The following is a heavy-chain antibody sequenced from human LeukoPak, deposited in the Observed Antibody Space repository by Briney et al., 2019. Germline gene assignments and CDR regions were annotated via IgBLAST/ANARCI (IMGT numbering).Heavy chain of an antibody. CDR2: TYYRSTWYN. Sequence: SQTLSLTCAISGDSLSSNSVTWKWSRHSPSRGLEWLGSTYYRSTWYNDYAVSVRGRITVNPDTSKNQFSLHLNSVTPEDTAVYYCARRLTQYDCFDPWGQGILVTVSS. J-gene: IGHJ5*02. D-gene: IGHD2-2*01. CDR1: GDSLSSNSVT. V-gene: IGHV6-1*01. CDR3: ARRLTQYDCFDP.